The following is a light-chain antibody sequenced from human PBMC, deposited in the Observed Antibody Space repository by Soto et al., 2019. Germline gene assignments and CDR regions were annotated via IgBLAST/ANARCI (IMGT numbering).Light chain of an antibody. J-gene: IGKJ2*01. CDR3: QQYHNWPPYT. Sequence: ALTQSPGTLSSSPGERATLSCRASQSVSSNYLAWYQQKPGQAPRLLIYGASSRATGIPDRFSGSGSGTDFTLTIDRLESEDFAVYYCQQYHNWPPYTFGQGTKVDIK. V-gene: IGKV3-20*01. CDR1: QSVSSNY. CDR2: GAS.